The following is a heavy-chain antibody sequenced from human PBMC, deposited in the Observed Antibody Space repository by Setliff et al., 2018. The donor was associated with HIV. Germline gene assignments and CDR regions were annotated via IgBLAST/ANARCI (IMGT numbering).Heavy chain of an antibody. Sequence: ASVKVSCKPSGYTFSSYDINWVRQATGQGLEWMGWMNPDSRNTGYAQRFEGRVTLTWDTSISTAYLELNHLKSDDTAVYYCARARTDYYDRRRRSHYYIDVWARGATVTVSS. V-gene: IGHV1-8*02. CDR2: MNPDSRNT. CDR1: GYTFSSYD. D-gene: IGHD3-22*01. CDR3: ARARTDYYDRRRRSHYYIDV. J-gene: IGHJ6*03.